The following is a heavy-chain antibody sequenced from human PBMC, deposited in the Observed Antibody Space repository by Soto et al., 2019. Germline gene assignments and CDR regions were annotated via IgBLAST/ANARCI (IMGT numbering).Heavy chain of an antibody. CDR2: ISWNSGSI. CDR1: GFTFDDYA. J-gene: IGHJ4*02. D-gene: IGHD1-20*01. CDR3: AKDIQGPIITRLVY. Sequence: GGSLRLSCAASGFTFDDYAMHWVRQVPGRGLEWLSSISWNSGSIGYADSVEGRFTISRDNAKNSLYLQMNSLRSEDTALYYCAKDIQGPIITRLVYWGQGTLVTVSS. V-gene: IGHV3-9*01.